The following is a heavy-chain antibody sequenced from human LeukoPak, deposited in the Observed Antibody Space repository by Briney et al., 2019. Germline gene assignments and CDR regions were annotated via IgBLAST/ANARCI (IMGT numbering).Heavy chain of an antibody. CDR3: ARQASGVFDY. CDR1: GGSISSSSPL. J-gene: IGHJ4*02. V-gene: IGHV4-39*01. CDR2: FYYSGST. D-gene: IGHD7-27*01. Sequence: PSETLSLTCTVSGGSISSSSPLWGWIRQPPGKGLEWIGSFYYSGSTFYNPSLKSRVTISVDTSKNQFSLKLSSVTAADTAVYYCARQASGVFDYWGQGTLVTVSS.